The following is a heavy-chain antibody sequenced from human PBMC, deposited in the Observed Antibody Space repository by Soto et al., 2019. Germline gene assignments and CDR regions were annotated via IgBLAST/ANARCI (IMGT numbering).Heavy chain of an antibody. J-gene: IGHJ6*02. CDR2: IIPIFGTA. CDR1: GGTFSSYA. V-gene: IGHV1-69*01. D-gene: IGHD3-10*01. Sequence: QVQLVQSGAEVKKPGSSVKVACTASGGTFSSYAISWVRQAPGQGLEWMGGIIPIFGTANYAQKFQGRVTITADESTSTAYMEMSSLRSEDTAVYYCARDLSNVIMGSYYYGMDVWGQGTTVTVSS. CDR3: ARDLSNVIMGSYYYGMDV.